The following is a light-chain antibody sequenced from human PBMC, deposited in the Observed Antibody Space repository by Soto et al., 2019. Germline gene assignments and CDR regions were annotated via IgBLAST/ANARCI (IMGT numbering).Light chain of an antibody. V-gene: IGKV3-20*01. CDR1: QSVSTRS. CDR3: KQYGSSGT. CDR2: GAS. J-gene: IGKJ1*01. Sequence: EIVLTQSPGTLSLSPGERATLSCRASQSVSTRSLAWYQQKPGQAPRLLISGASSRAADIPDRFSGSGSGTDFTLTINRLEPEDFAVYYCKQYGSSGTVRQGTKVDI.